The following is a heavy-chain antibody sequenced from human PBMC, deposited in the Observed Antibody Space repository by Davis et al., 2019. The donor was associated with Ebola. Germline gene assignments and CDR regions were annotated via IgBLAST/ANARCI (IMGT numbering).Heavy chain of an antibody. V-gene: IGHV1-8*01. Sequence: ASVKVSCKTSGYTFTNYDINWVRQATGQGLEWMGWMNPNSGNIGYAQRFQGRVTMTRNTSISTAYMELSSLSSEDTAVYYCARGIPGTPLVNYWGQGTLVTVSS. J-gene: IGHJ4*02. CDR1: GYTFTNYD. CDR2: MNPNSGNI. CDR3: ARGIPGTPLVNY. D-gene: IGHD1-7*01.